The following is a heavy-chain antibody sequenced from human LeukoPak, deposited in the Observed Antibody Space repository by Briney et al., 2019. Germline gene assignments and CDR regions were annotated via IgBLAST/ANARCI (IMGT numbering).Heavy chain of an antibody. V-gene: IGHV3-15*01. J-gene: IGHJ6*03. CDR3: TTVGLITIFGVVKPPLYYYYMDV. CDR1: GFTFSNAW. D-gene: IGHD3-3*01. CDR2: IKSKNDGGTT. Sequence: GGSLTLSCAASGFTFSNAWMSWVRQAPGKGLEWVGRIKSKNDGGTTDYAAPVKGRFTISRDDSKNTLYLQMNSLKTEDTAVYYCTTVGLITIFGVVKPPLYYYYMDVWGKGTTVTVSS.